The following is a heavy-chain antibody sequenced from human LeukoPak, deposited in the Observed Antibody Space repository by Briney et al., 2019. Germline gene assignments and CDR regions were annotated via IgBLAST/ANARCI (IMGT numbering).Heavy chain of an antibody. CDR2: ISGSGGST. V-gene: IGHV3-23*01. Sequence: GGSLRLSCAASGFTFSSYAMSWVRQAPGKGLEWVSAISGSGGSTYYADSVKGRFTISRDNSKNTLYLQMNSLRAEDTAVYYCAKDEYYYDSSGCYLDYFDYWGQGALVTVSS. J-gene: IGHJ4*02. D-gene: IGHD3-22*01. CDR1: GFTFSSYA. CDR3: AKDEYYYDSSGCYLDYFDY.